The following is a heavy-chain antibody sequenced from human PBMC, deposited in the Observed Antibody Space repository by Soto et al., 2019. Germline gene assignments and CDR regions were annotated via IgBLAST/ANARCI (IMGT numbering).Heavy chain of an antibody. CDR1: GFTFSDYY. D-gene: IGHD3-3*01. J-gene: IGHJ6*02. CDR3: ARVGYYDFWSGYYRGRADGMDV. CDR2: ISSSGSTI. V-gene: IGHV3-11*01. Sequence: PGGSLRLSCAASGFTFSDYYMSWIRQAPGKGLEWVSYISSSGSTIYYADSVKGRFTISRDNAKNSLYLQMNSLRAEDTAVYYCARVGYYDFWSGYYRGRADGMDVWGQGTTVTVSS.